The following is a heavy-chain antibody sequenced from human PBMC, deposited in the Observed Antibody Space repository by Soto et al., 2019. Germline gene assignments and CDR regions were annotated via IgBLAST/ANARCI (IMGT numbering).Heavy chain of an antibody. J-gene: IGHJ5*02. D-gene: IGHD6-19*01. CDR2: VSGSGGTT. CDR1: GFTFSSSA. V-gene: IGHV3-23*01. CDR3: ARCTVDTIVTSGWCHYLDP. Sequence: EVQLLDSGGGLVQPGGSLRLSCAASGFTFSSSAMSWVRQAPGKGREWVSAVSGSGGTTYYADSVRGRFTISRDDSKNTLYLQRNSLRAEDTAIYFCARCTVDTIVTSGWCHYLDPWGQGTLVTVSS.